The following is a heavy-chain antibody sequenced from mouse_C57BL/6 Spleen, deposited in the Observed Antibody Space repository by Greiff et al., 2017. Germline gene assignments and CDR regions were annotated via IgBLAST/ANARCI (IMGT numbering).Heavy chain of an antibody. CDR1: GYSFTDSD. Sequence: QVQLQQSGAELVRPGASVTLSCKASGYSFTDSDMHWVKQTPVHGLEWIGAIDPETGGTAYNQKFKGKAILTADKSSSTAYMELRSLTSEDSAVYYVTRYDYFAMDYGGQGTSVTVSS. CDR2: IDPETGGT. J-gene: IGHJ4*01. V-gene: IGHV1-15*01. CDR3: TRYDYFAMDY.